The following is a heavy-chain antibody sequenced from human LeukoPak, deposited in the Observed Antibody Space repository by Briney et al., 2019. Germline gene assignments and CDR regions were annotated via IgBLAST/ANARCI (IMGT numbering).Heavy chain of an antibody. J-gene: IGHJ4*02. D-gene: IGHD6-13*01. Sequence: GGSLRLSCEASGFTFSTYWMSWVRQAPGKGLEWVANIKQDGSEKYYVDSVKGRFTISRDNAKNSLYLQMNSPRAEDTAMYYCARDSAGNDYWGQGTLVTVSS. CDR2: IKQDGSEK. CDR3: ARDSAGNDY. V-gene: IGHV3-7*01. CDR1: GFTFSTYW.